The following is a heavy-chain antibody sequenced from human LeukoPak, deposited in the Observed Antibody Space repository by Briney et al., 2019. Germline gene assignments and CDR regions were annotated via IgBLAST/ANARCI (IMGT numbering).Heavy chain of an antibody. J-gene: IGHJ4*02. D-gene: IGHD3-16*01. CDR3: AQDPGAYTYDADY. Sequence: GGSLRLSCAASGFTFSNFAMTWVRQAPGKGLEWVSAISGDGGTAIYADSVKGRFTISRDNSRNTLYLQMNSLRAEDTALYYCAQDPGAYTYDADYWGQGTLVTVSS. CDR2: ISGDGGTA. CDR1: GFTFSNFA. V-gene: IGHV3-23*01.